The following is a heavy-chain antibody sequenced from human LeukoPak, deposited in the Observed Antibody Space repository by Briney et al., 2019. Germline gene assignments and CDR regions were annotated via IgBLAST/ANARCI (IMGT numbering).Heavy chain of an antibody. CDR2: INHSGNT. V-gene: IGHV4-34*01. CDR3: ARGPGHSFKY. Sequence: SETLSLTCAVYGGSFSAYYWSWIRQTPGKGLEWIGEINHSGNTHYNPSLKSRVTVSVDISADMSTTRVSLNLKSVTAADMAIYYCARGPGHSFKYWGQGTRVTVSS. J-gene: IGHJ4*02. D-gene: IGHD1-1*01. CDR1: GGSFSAYY.